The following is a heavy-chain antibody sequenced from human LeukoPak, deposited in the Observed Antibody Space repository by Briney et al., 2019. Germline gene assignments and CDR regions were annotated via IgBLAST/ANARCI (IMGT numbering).Heavy chain of an antibody. CDR2: ISAYNGNT. D-gene: IGHD5-12*01. J-gene: IGHJ4*02. Sequence: GASVKVSCKASGYTFTSYGIIWVRQAPGQGLEWMGWISAYNGNTNYAQKLQGRVTMTTDTSTSTAYMELRSLRSDDTAVYYCARDYREAPNKWPFDYWGQGTLVTVSS. CDR3: ARDYREAPNKWPFDY. CDR1: GYTFTSYG. V-gene: IGHV1-18*04.